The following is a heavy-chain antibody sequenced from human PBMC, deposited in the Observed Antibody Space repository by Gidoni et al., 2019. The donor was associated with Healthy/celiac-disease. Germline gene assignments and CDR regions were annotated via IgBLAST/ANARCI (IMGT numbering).Heavy chain of an antibody. V-gene: IGHV4-59*01. J-gene: IGHJ3*02. D-gene: IGHD6-6*01. Sequence: QVQLQESGPGLVKPSETLSLTCTDSVGSISSYYWSWIRQPPGKGLEWIGYIYYSGSTNYTPSLKRRVTISVDTSKNPFSLKLSSVTAADTAVYYCARSEQLVRDLDAFDIWGQGTMVTVSS. CDR1: VGSISSYY. CDR2: IYYSGST. CDR3: ARSEQLVRDLDAFDI.